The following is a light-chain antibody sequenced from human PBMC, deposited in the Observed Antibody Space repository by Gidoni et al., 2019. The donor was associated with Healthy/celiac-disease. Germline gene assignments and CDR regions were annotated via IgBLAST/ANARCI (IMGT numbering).Light chain of an antibody. V-gene: IGLV2-14*03. CDR2: DVS. CDR1: SSDVGDYNY. CDR3: SSYTSSSPV. Sequence: QSALTQPASVSGSPGQSITISCTGTSSDVGDYNYVSWYQHHPGKAPKLMIYDVSNRPPGVSNRFSGSKSGNTASLTISGLQAEDEADYYCSSYTSSSPVFGGGTKLTVL. J-gene: IGLJ2*01.